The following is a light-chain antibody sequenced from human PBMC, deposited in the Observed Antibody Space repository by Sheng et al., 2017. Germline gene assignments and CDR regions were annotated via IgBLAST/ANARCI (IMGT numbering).Light chain of an antibody. CDR3: QQYHNWPPWA. CDR2: GAS. J-gene: IGKJ1*01. V-gene: IGKV3-15*01. Sequence: EIVMTQSPGTLSVSPGERATLSCRASQSVSSNLAWYQQKPGQAPRLLIYGASTRATGIPARFSGSGSGTEFTLTISSLQSEDFAVYYCQQYHNWPPWAFGQG. CDR1: QSVSSN.